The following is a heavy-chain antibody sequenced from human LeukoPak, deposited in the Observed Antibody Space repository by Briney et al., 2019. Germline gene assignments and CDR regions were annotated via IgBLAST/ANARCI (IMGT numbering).Heavy chain of an antibody. CDR3: ATLRGSGSFRDAFDI. V-gene: IGHV1-24*01. Sequence: ASVKVSCKVSGYTLTELSMHWVRQAPGKGLEWMGGFDPEDGETIYAQKFQGRVTMTEDTSTDTAYMELSSLRSEDTAVYYCATLRGSGSFRDAFDIWGQGTMVTVSS. J-gene: IGHJ3*02. CDR1: GYTLTELS. D-gene: IGHD1-26*01. CDR2: FDPEDGET.